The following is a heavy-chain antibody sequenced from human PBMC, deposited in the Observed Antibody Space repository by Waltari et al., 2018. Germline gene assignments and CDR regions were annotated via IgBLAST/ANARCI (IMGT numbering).Heavy chain of an antibody. J-gene: IGHJ4*02. V-gene: IGHV4-38-2*01. D-gene: IGHD3-3*01. Sequence: QVQLQESGPGLVKPSETLSLTCAVSGYSISSGYYWGWIRQPPGKGLEWIGSIYHSGSTYYNPSLKSRVTISVDTSKNQFSLKLSSVTAADTAVYYCASVSTYYDFWSGYYLFDYWGQGTLVTISS. CDR1: GYSISSGYY. CDR2: IYHSGST. CDR3: ASVSTYYDFWSGYYLFDY.